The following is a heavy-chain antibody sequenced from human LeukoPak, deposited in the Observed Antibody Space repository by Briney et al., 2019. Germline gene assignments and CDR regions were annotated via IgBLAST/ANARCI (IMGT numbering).Heavy chain of an antibody. V-gene: IGHV4-59*01. D-gene: IGHD2-21*02. J-gene: IGHJ5*02. CDR2: IYYSGST. Sequence: SETPSLTCTVSGGSISSYYWSWIRQPPGKGLEWIGYIYYSGSTNYNPSLKSRVTISVDTSKNQFSLKLSSVTAADTAVYYCARVVVTAMPDWFDPWGQGTLVTVSS. CDR3: ARVVVTAMPDWFDP. CDR1: GGSISSYY.